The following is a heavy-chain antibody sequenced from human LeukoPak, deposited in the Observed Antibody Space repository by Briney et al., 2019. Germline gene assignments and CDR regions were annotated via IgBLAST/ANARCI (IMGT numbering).Heavy chain of an antibody. CDR3: ARQESRNYYYEGLDY. D-gene: IGHD3-22*01. CDR1: GFTFSSYS. J-gene: IGHJ4*02. CDR2: ISSSSSYI. Sequence: GGSLRLSCAASGFTFSSYSMNWVRQAPGKGLEWVSSISSSSSYIYYADSVKGRFTISRDNAKNSLYPQMNSLRAEDTAVYYCARQESRNYYYEGLDYWGQGNLVTVSS. V-gene: IGHV3-21*01.